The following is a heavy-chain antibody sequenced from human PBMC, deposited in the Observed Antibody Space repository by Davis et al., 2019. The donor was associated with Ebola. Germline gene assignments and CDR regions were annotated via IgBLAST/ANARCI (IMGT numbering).Heavy chain of an antibody. CDR1: GFTFGSYG. CDR3: ARLHDSGGYYLRSDY. CDR2: IWYDGSNK. J-gene: IGHJ4*02. Sequence: PGGSLRLSCAASGFTFGSYGMAWVRQAPGKGLEWVSIIWYDGSNKDYADSVKGRFTISRDNAKNSLYLQMNSLRAEDTAVYYCARLHDSGGYYLRSDYWGQGTLVTVSS. V-gene: IGHV3-33*01. D-gene: IGHD3-22*01.